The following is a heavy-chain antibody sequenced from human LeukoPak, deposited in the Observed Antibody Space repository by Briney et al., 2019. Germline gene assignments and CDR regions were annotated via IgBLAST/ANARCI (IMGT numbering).Heavy chain of an antibody. V-gene: IGHV5-51*01. Sequence: PGESLKISCKGSGYSFTSYWIGWVRQMPGKGLEWMGIIYPGDSDTRYSPSFQGQVTISADKSISTAYLQWSSLKASDTAMYYCASIIWTYYYDSSGYSSGAFDIWGQGTMVTVSS. CDR3: ASIIWTYYYDSSGYSSGAFDI. J-gene: IGHJ3*02. CDR2: IYPGDSDT. D-gene: IGHD3-22*01. CDR1: GYSFTSYW.